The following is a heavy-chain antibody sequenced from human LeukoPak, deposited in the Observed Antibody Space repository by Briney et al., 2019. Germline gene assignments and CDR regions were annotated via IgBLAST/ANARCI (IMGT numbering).Heavy chain of an antibody. V-gene: IGHV3-7*04. CDR2: IRQDGSEK. Sequence: GGSLRLSCAGSGFTFSGYSMNWVRQAPGKGLEWVANIRQDGSEKYYVDSVKGRFTISRDNAKNSLYLQMNSLRAEDTAVYFCARDPRTDAFDIWGQGTMVTVSS. J-gene: IGHJ3*02. CDR3: ARDPRTDAFDI. CDR1: GFTFSGYS.